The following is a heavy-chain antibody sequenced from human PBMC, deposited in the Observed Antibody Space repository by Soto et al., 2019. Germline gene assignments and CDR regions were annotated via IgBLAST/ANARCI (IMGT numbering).Heavy chain of an antibody. CDR1: GFTFSSYG. CDR2: ISYDGSNK. Sequence: GGSLRLSCAASGFTFSSYGMHWVRQAPGKGLEWVAVISYDGSNKYYADSVKGRFTISRDNSKNTLYLQMNSLRAEDTAVYYCANDEGSYPLYWGQGTLVTVSS. D-gene: IGHD1-26*01. CDR3: ANDEGSYPLY. V-gene: IGHV3-30*18. J-gene: IGHJ4*02.